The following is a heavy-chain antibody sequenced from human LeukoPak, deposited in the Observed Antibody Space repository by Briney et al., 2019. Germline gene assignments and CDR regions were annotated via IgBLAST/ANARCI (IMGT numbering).Heavy chain of an antibody. CDR2: ISGSGGST. D-gene: IGHD4-23*01. CDR3: AKAPVKATVVTGIDY. V-gene: IGHV3-23*01. J-gene: IGHJ4*02. Sequence: GGSLRLSCAASGFTFSSYAMSWVRQAPGKGLEWVSAISGSGGSTYYADSVKGRFTISRDNSKNTLYLQMNSLRAEDTAVYYCAKAPVKATVVTGIDYWGQGTLVTVSS. CDR1: GFTFSSYA.